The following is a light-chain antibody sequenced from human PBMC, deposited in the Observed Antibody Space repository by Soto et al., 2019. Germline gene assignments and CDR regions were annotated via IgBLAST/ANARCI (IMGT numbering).Light chain of an antibody. J-gene: IGKJ2*01. CDR3: MQALQTPYT. Sequence: VMTQSPLSLPVTPGEPASISCRSSQSLLHSNGYNYLDWYLQKPGQSPQLLIYLGSDRASGVPDRFSGSGSGTDFTLKISRVEAEDVGVYYCMQALQTPYTFGQGTKLEIK. CDR1: QSLLHSNGYNY. CDR2: LGS. V-gene: IGKV2-28*01.